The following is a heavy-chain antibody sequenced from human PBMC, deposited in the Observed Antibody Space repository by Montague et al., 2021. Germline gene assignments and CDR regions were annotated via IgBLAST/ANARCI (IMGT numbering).Heavy chain of an antibody. CDR1: GLIFSHSW. D-gene: IGHD4/OR15-4a*01. Sequence: SLRLSCAASGLIFSHSWMAWVRLPPGKGLEWVAGVNPDGSQVGYVESVKGRFTVSKDNAKNSLFLQMNSLRGDDTALYYCARNPAYGALDYWGQGTRVTVS. V-gene: IGHV3-7*03. J-gene: IGHJ4*02. CDR2: VNPDGSQV. CDR3: ARNPAYGALDY.